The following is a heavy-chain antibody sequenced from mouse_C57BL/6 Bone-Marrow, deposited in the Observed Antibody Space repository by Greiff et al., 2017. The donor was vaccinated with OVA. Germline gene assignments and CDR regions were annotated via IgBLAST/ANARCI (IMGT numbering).Heavy chain of an antibody. V-gene: IGHV1-9*01. CDR3: ASRFFYYCRSGLCWYCDV. D-gene: IGHD1-1*01. CDR1: GYTFTGYW. J-gene: IGHJ1*03. CDR2: ILPGSGST. Sequence: VQLQQSGAELMKPGASVKLSCKATGYTFTGYWIEWVKQRPGHGLEWIGEILPGSGSTNYNEKFKGKATFTADTSSNTAYMQLSSLTTEDSDIYYCASRFFYYCRSGLCWYCDVWGTGTAVTVAA.